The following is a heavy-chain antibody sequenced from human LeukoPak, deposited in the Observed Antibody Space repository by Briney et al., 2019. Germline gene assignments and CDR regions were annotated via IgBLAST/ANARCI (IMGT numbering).Heavy chain of an antibody. CDR1: GXTFSTYW. D-gene: IGHD3-9*01. Sequence: GGSLRLSCAASGXTFSTYWMHWVRQAPGKGLVWVSRINRDGSSTSYADSVKGRFTISRDNAKNTLYLQMNRLRAEDTAVYYCARDRETYYDILTGYYTLGDAFDIWGQGTMVTVSS. V-gene: IGHV3-74*01. CDR3: ARDRETYYDILTGYYTLGDAFDI. J-gene: IGHJ3*02. CDR2: INRDGSST.